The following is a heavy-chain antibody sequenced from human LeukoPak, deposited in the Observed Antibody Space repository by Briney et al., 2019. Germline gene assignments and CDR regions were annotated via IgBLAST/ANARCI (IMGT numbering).Heavy chain of an antibody. CDR3: ARDLSIVVVPAARGTAFDI. J-gene: IGHJ3*02. D-gene: IGHD2-2*01. Sequence: GGSLRLSCAASGFTFSSYGMHWVRQAPGKGLEWVAVIWYDGSNKYYADSVKGRFTISRDNSKNTLYLQMNSLRAEDTAVYYCARDLSIVVVPAARGTAFDIWGQGTMVTVSS. CDR1: GFTFSSYG. CDR2: IWYDGSNK. V-gene: IGHV3-33*01.